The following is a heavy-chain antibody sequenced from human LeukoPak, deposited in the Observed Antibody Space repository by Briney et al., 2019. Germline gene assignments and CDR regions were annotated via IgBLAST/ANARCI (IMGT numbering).Heavy chain of an antibody. J-gene: IGHJ4*02. CDR1: GGSISSTSHY. Sequence: TSETLSLTCTVSGGSISSTSHYWGWIRQPPGKGLEWIGSIYYSGSTYYNPSLKSRLTISVDMSKNQFSLKLSSVTAADTAVYYCARSWGYDFWSGNLLDYWGQGTLVTVSS. CDR3: ARSWGYDFWSGNLLDY. D-gene: IGHD3/OR15-3a*01. V-gene: IGHV4-39*07. CDR2: IYYSGST.